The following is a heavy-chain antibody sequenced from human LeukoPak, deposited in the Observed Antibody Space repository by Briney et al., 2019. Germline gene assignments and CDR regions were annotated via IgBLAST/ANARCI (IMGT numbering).Heavy chain of an antibody. CDR2: IYPSDSDT. J-gene: IGHJ4*02. Sequence: GESLKISFQGSGXSFTYYWIAWVRQMPGKGLEWMGVIYPSDSDTRYSPSFQGQVTISADKSVSTAYLQWSSLKASDTAIYYCARQDGNGYFYFDYWGQGTLVTVSS. V-gene: IGHV5-51*01. CDR1: GXSFTYYW. CDR3: ARQDGNGYFYFDY. D-gene: IGHD5-24*01.